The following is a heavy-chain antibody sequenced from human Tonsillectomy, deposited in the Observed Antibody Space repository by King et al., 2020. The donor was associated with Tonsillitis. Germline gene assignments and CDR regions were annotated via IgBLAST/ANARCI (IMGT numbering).Heavy chain of an antibody. CDR2: ISDSGGIT. V-gene: IGHV3-23*04. CDR1: GFTFSSYV. D-gene: IGHD3-16*02. J-gene: IGHJ4*02. CDR3: AKARRKITFGGIIGPDY. Sequence: VQLVESGGGLVQPGGSLRLSCAASGFTFSSYVMTWVRQAPGKGLEWVSGISDSGGITYYAVSVKGGFTISRENSKSMLYLQLNSRRAEETAVYYCAKARRKITFGGIIGPDYWGQGTLVTVSS.